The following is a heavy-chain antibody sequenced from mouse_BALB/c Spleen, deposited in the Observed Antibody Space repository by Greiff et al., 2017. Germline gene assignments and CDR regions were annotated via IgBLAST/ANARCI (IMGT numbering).Heavy chain of an antibody. CDR1: GFSLTSYG. V-gene: IGHV2-2*02. CDR2: IWSGGST. D-gene: IGHD2-4*01. J-gene: IGHJ2*01. Sequence: VKLMESGPGLVQPSQSLSITCTVSGFSLTSYGVHWVRQSPGKGLEWLGVIWSGGSTDYNAAFISRLSISKDNSKSQVFFKMNSLQANDTAIYYCARSLYDYDRGYFDYWGQGTTLTVSS. CDR3: ARSLYDYDRGYFDY.